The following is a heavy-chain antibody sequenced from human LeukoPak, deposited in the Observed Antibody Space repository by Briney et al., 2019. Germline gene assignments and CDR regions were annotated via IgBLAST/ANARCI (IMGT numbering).Heavy chain of an antibody. CDR1: GFTFSSHR. CDR2: IEEDGSEM. Sequence: PGGSLRLSCAASGFTFSSHRMSWVRQTPGKGLEWVAHIEEDGSEMYYVDSVKGRFTISRDNARNSLYLQMNSLRAEDTAMYHCARDEVTYWGQGTLVTVSS. CDR3: ARDEVTY. J-gene: IGHJ4*02. V-gene: IGHV3-7*01.